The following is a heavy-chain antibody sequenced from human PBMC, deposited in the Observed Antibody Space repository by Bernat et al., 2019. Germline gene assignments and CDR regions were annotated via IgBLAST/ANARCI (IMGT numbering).Heavy chain of an antibody. CDR3: VRDKGYDFWSGISDVNFDY. J-gene: IGHJ4*02. Sequence: QVQLVQSGAEVKKPGASVKVSCKASGYTFTSYGISWVRQAPGQGLEWMGWISAYNGNTNYAQKLQGRVTMTTDTSTSTAYMELRSLRSDDTAVYYCVRDKGYDFWSGISDVNFDYWGQGTLVTVSS. CDR1: GYTFTSYG. D-gene: IGHD3-3*01. V-gene: IGHV1-18*04. CDR2: ISAYNGNT.